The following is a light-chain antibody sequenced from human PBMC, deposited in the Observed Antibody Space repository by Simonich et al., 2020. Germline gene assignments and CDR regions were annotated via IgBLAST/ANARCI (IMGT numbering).Light chain of an antibody. J-gene: IGLJ3*02. V-gene: IGLV2-14*01. CDR1: SSDVGGSYS. Sequence: QSALTQPASVSGSPGQSITISCTGTSSDVGGSYSVSWYQPHPGKAPKLLIYDVRNRPSGVSNHFSGTKSGNKASLTIAGREAEDEADYYCSSYTSSSTWVFGGGTKLTVL. CDR2: DVR. CDR3: SSYTSSSTWV.